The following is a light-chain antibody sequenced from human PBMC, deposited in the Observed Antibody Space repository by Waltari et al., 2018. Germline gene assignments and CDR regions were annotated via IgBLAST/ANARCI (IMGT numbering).Light chain of an antibody. J-gene: IGKJ2*01. CDR3: QQSYSTVVT. CDR2: AAS. CDR1: QSIRSY. V-gene: IGKV1-39*01. Sequence: DIQMTQSPSSLSASVGARVTITCRASQSIRSYLNWYQKKPGKAPKLLIYAASSLQSEVPSRFSGSGSGTDFTLTISSLQPEDFATYFCQQSYSTVVTFGQGTKLEIK.